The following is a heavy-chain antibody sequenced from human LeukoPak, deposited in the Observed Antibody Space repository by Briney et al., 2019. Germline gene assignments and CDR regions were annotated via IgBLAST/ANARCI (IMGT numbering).Heavy chain of an antibody. CDR2: IKSDGST. CDR3: AKDPYTVADAFDI. Sequence: GGSLRLSCAASGFTFSSYWMHWVRQTPGKGLVWVSRIKSDGSTIYADSVKGRFTISRDNARNTLYLQMNSLRAEDTAVYYCAKDPYTVADAFDIWGQGTMVTVSS. D-gene: IGHD4-23*01. J-gene: IGHJ3*02. V-gene: IGHV3-74*01. CDR1: GFTFSSYW.